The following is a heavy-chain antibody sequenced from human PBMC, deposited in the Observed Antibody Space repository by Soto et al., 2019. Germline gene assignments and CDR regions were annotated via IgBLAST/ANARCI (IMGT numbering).Heavy chain of an antibody. D-gene: IGHD4-17*01. CDR3: ARDLPDYGYYVKESGVYYYYGMDV. J-gene: IGHJ6*02. V-gene: IGHV1-18*01. Sequence: AQAKVSCKASGYSLTRFGISWVRQAPRQGLEWMGWISAYNGNTNYAQKLQGRVTMTTDTSTSTAYMVLRSLRSDDTAVYYCARDLPDYGYYVKESGVYYYYGMDVWGQGTTVTVSS. CDR1: GYSLTRFG. CDR2: ISAYNGNT.